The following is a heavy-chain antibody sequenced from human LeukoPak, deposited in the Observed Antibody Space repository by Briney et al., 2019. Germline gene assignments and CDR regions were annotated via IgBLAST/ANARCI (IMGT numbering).Heavy chain of an antibody. CDR1: GGSISSYH. J-gene: IGHJ4*02. Sequence: SETLSLTCTASGGSISSYHWSWIRQPAGKGLEWIGRIYTSGSTNYNPSLKSRVTMSVDTSKNQFSLKLSSVTAADTAVYYCAREPVVVPAAIAGGFDYWGQGTLVTVSS. CDR2: IYTSGST. V-gene: IGHV4-4*07. D-gene: IGHD2-2*02. CDR3: AREPVVVPAAIAGGFDY.